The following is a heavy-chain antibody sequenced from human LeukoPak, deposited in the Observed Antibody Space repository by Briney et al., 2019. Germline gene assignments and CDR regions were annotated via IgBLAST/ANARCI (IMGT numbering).Heavy chain of an antibody. J-gene: IGHJ4*02. CDR1: GGSFSGYY. CDR3: ARVRGSYHFDY. D-gene: IGHD1-26*01. Sequence: SETLSLTCAVSGGSFSGYYWSWIRQPPGKGLEWIGEINHSGSTNYNPSLKSRVTILVDTSKNQFSLKLSSVTAADTAVYYCARVRGSYHFDYWGQGTLVTVSS. CDR2: INHSGST. V-gene: IGHV4-34*01.